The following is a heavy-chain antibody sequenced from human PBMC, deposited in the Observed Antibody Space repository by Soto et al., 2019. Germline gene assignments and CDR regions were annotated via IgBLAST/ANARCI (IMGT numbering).Heavy chain of an antibody. D-gene: IGHD3-10*01. Sequence: QVQLVESGGGVVQPGRSLRLSCAASGFTFSSYGMHWVRQAPGKGLEWVAVISYDGSNKYYADSVKGRFTISRDNSKNTLYLQMNSLRAEDTAVYYCAKERYYYGSGSLPIYSFDYWGQGTLVTVSS. V-gene: IGHV3-30*18. J-gene: IGHJ4*02. CDR2: ISYDGSNK. CDR3: AKERYYYGSGSLPIYSFDY. CDR1: GFTFSSYG.